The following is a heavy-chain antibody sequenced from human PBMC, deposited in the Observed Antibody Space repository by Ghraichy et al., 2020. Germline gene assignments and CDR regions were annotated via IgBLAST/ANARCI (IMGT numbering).Heavy chain of an antibody. D-gene: IGHD5-12*01. Sequence: SETLSLTCAVYGGSFTGYFWTWIRQPPGKGLEWIGEIDHTGATIYNPSLKSRVTLSVDTSKNQFSLRLTSVAAADTAVYYCGRKARYDSVDSWGQGSLVIVSS. CDR1: GGSFTGYF. V-gene: IGHV4-34*01. J-gene: IGHJ5*01. CDR2: IDHTGAT. CDR3: GRKARYDSVDS.